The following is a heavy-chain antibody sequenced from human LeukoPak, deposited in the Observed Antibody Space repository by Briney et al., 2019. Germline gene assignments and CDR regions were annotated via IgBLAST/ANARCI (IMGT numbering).Heavy chain of an antibody. V-gene: IGHV3-30*02. J-gene: IGHJ3*02. CDR1: GFTFSYYG. CDR2: VRFDGNEK. D-gene: IGHD3-9*01. Sequence: GGSLRLSCAASGFTFSYYGMHWVRQAPGKGLEWVAFVRFDGNEKYYADSVKGRFTVSKDTSKDTLYLQMNGLTDGDTGVYYCARSDGDYFAWLFPAGAFDIWGQGTMVTVSS. CDR3: ARSDGDYFAWLFPAGAFDI.